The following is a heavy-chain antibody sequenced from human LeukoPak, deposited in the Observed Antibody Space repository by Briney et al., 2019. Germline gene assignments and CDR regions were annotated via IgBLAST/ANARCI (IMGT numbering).Heavy chain of an antibody. CDR3: AKDLGDYGDSG. J-gene: IGHJ4*02. CDR2: ISGSGGST. D-gene: IGHD4-17*01. V-gene: IGHV3-23*01. Sequence: GGSLRLSCAASGFTFSSHAMSWVRQAPGKGLEWVSAISGSGGSTYYADSVKGRFTISRDNSKNTLYLQMNSLRAEDTAVYYCAKDLGDYGDSGWGQGTLVTVSS. CDR1: GFTFSSHA.